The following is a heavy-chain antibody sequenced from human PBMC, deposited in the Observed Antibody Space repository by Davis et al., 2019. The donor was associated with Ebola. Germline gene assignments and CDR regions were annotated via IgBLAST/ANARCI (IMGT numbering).Heavy chain of an antibody. CDR3: ARVPYSGSYYGGYYYYYMDV. J-gene: IGHJ6*03. Sequence: ASVKVSCKASGYTFTSYAMHWVRQAPGQRLEWMGWINAGNGNTKYSQKFQGRVTITRDTSASTAYMELSSLRSEDTAVYYCARVPYSGSYYGGYYYYYMDVWGKGTTVTVSS. V-gene: IGHV1-3*01. D-gene: IGHD1-26*01. CDR2: INAGNGNT. CDR1: GYTFTSYA.